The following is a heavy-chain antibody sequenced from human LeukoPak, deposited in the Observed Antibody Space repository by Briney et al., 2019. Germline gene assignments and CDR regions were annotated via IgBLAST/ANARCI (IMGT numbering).Heavy chain of an antibody. J-gene: IGHJ4*02. V-gene: IGHV3-48*03. CDR2: IGNSGSTI. CDR1: GFTFSSYE. CDR3: ARESNRYCSSSSCYWSYYFDN. D-gene: IGHD2-2*01. Sequence: GGSLRLSCAASGFTFSSYEMNWVRQAPGKGLEWISYIGNSGSTIYYADSVKGRFTISRDNAKNSLYLQMNSLRAEDTAVYYCARESNRYCSSSSCYWSYYFDNWGQGTLFTVSA.